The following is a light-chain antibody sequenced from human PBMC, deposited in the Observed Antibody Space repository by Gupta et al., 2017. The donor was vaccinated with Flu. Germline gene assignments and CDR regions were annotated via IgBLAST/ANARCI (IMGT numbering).Light chain of an antibody. CDR2: GAS. Sequence: EIVMTQSPPTLSVSPGERATLSCRASQSVSSNLAWYQQKPGQASRLLIYGASTRATGIPARFSGSGSGTEFTLTISSLQAEDFAVYYCQQYNNWRTFGQGTKVEIK. J-gene: IGKJ1*01. CDR1: QSVSSN. CDR3: QQYNNWRT. V-gene: IGKV3-15*01.